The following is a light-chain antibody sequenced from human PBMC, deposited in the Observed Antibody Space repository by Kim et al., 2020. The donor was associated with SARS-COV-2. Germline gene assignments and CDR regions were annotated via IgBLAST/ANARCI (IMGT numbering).Light chain of an antibody. J-gene: IGKJ4*01. Sequence: LPPGEVATPSCRASQSVGNSLAWFQQKPGQAPRLLIFETSNRDTGIPARFSGSGSGTGFTLTISSLEPEDFAVYYCQQRYDWPLTFGGGTKVDIK. CDR3: QQRYDWPLT. CDR1: QSVGNS. V-gene: IGKV3-11*01. CDR2: ETS.